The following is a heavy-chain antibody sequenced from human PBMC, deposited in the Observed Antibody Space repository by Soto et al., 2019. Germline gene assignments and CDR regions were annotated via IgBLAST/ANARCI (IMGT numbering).Heavy chain of an antibody. CDR3: ARGSGYYYWDDY. J-gene: IGHJ4*02. CDR1: GGTFSSYA. CDR2: IIPIFGTA. V-gene: IGHV1-69*13. Sequence: ASVKVSCKASGGTFSSYAISWVRQAPGQGLEWMGGIIPIFGTANYAQKFQGRVTITADESTSTAYMELSSLRSEDTAVYYCARGSGYYYWDDYWGQGTLVTVSS. D-gene: IGHD3-22*01.